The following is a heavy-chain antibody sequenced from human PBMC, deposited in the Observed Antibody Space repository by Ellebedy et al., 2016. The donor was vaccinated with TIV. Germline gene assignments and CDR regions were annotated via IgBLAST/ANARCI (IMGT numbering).Heavy chain of an antibody. V-gene: IGHV3-7*01. Sequence: GGSLRLSCAASRFSFSSYWMSWVRQAPGKGLEWVANINQDGSEKHYVDSVKGRFTISRDNAKNSLYLQRNSLRVEDTAVYYCATDGSYGDYLSPTHAFVIWGQGTMVTVSS. J-gene: IGHJ3*02. CDR2: INQDGSEK. CDR3: ATDGSYGDYLSPTHAFVI. D-gene: IGHD4-17*01. CDR1: RFSFSSYW.